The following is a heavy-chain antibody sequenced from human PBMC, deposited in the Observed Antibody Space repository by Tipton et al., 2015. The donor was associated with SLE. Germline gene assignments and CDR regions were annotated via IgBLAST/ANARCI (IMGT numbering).Heavy chain of an antibody. CDR1: GGSIGGYY. CDR2: INYSGST. Sequence: TLSLTCSVSGGSIGGYYWSWIRQPPGKGLEWIGEINYSGSTNYNPSLKSRVTISVDTSKNQFSLKLRSVTAADTAVYYCARDMGASLRYFDLWGRGTLVTVSS. CDR3: ARDMGASLRYFDL. V-gene: IGHV4-59*01. J-gene: IGHJ2*01.